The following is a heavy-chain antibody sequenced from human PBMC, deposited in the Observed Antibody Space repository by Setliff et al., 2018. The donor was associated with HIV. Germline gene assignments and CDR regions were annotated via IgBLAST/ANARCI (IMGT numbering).Heavy chain of an antibody. CDR3: ARMNYNGSGTYSNWFDP. CDR1: GYTFTGYY. CDR2: INPNSGGT. V-gene: IGHV1-2*04. J-gene: IGHJ5*02. D-gene: IGHD3-10*01. Sequence: ASVKVSCKASGYTFTGYYMHWVRQAPGQGLEWMGWINPNSGGTNYAQKFQGWVTMTRDTSISTAYMELSRLRSDDTAVYYCARMNYNGSGTYSNWFDPWGQGTLVTVSS.